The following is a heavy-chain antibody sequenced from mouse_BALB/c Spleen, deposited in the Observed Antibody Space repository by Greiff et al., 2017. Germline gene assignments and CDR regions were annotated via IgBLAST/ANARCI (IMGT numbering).Heavy chain of an antibody. CDR3: ANSGSSYEFAY. D-gene: IGHD1-1*01. Sequence: EVMLVESGGDLVKPGGSLKLSCAASGFTFSSYGMSWVRQTPDKRLEWVATISSGGSYTYYPDSVKGRFTISRDNAKNTLYLQMSSLKSEDTAMYYCANSGSSYEFAYWGQGTLVTVSA. J-gene: IGHJ3*01. CDR2: ISSGGSYT. V-gene: IGHV5-6*01. CDR1: GFTFSSYG.